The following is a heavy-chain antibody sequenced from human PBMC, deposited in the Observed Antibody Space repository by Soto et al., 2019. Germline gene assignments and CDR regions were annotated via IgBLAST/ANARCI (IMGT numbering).Heavy chain of an antibody. D-gene: IGHD6-13*01. CDR3: ARDSSSSWYVDWFDP. J-gene: IGHJ5*02. CDR2: IWYDGSNK. Sequence: GGSLRLSCAASGFTFSSYGMQWVRHAPGKGLEWVAVIWYDGSNKYYADSVKGRFTISRDNSKNTLYLQMNSLRAEDTAVYYCARDSSSSWYVDWFDPWGQGTLVTVSS. V-gene: IGHV3-33*01. CDR1: GFTFSSYG.